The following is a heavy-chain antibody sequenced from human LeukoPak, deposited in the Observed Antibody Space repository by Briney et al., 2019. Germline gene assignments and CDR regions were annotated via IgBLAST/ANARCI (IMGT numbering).Heavy chain of an antibody. CDR2: ISGGGGTT. J-gene: IGHJ4*02. CDR1: GFTFSSYG. V-gene: IGHV3-23*01. D-gene: IGHD3-9*01. CDR3: AKEREGRDILTGYYLSFDY. Sequence: PGGSLRLSYAASGFTFSSYGMSWVRQAPGKGLEWVSAISGGGGTTYYADSVKGRFTISRDNSKNTLYLQMNSLRAEDTAVYYCAKEREGRDILTGYYLSFDYWGQGTLVTVSS.